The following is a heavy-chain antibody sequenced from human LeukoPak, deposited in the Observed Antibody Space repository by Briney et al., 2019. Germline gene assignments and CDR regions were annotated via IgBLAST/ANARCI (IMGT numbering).Heavy chain of an antibody. V-gene: IGHV4-39*07. D-gene: IGHD3-10*01. J-gene: IGHJ5*02. CDR3: ARGGSQTYYYGSGSYGRWFDP. Sequence: SETLSLTCTVSGGSISSSSYYWGWIRQPPGKGLEWIGSIYYSGSTYYNPSLKSRVTISVDTSKNQFSLKLSSVTAADTAVYYCARGGSQTYYYGSGSYGRWFDPWGQGTLVTVSS. CDR2: IYYSGST. CDR1: GGSISSSSYY.